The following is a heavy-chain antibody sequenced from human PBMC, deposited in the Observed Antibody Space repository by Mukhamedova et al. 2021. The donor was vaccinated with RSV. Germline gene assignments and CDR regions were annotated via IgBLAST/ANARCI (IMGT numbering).Heavy chain of an antibody. Sequence: GLEWIGYINYRGSVNYNPSLRSRVTVSLDTSRNQFSLILRSVTAADTAIYFCARHKNVETSMGTGPHDFWGQGTLVTVSS. V-gene: IGHV4-59*08. CDR3: ARHKNVETSMGTGPHDF. J-gene: IGHJ4*02. D-gene: IGHD5-18*01. CDR2: INYRGSV.